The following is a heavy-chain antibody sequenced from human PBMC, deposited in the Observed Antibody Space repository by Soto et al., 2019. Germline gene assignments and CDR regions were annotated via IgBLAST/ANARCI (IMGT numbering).Heavy chain of an antibody. Sequence: KSSETLSLTCAVSGGSISSSNWWSWVRQPPGKGLEWIGEIYHSGSTNYNPSLKSRVTISVDKSKNQFSLKLSSVTAADTAVYYCARHTSGWGYFDYWGQGTLVTVSS. CDR1: GGSISSSNW. CDR3: ARHTSGWGYFDY. D-gene: IGHD6-19*01. CDR2: IYHSGST. V-gene: IGHV4-4*02. J-gene: IGHJ4*02.